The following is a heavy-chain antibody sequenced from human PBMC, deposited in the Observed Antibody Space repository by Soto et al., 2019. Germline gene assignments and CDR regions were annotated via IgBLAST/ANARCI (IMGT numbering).Heavy chain of an antibody. CDR3: ARISSSSCTDY. CDR1: GFTFNTYA. Sequence: GGSLRLSCAASGFTFNTYAMNWVRQAPGKGLEWVSATSADGAGTYYADSVKGWFTISRDNSKNTLSLQMNSLRAEDTAIFYCARISSSSCTDYWGQGTLVTVSS. V-gene: IGHV3-23*01. D-gene: IGHD6-13*01. J-gene: IGHJ4*02. CDR2: TSADGAGT.